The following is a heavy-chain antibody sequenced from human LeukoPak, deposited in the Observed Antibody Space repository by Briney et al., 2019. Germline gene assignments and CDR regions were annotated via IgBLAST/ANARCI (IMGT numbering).Heavy chain of an antibody. D-gene: IGHD2/OR15-2a*01. CDR2: IYHSGST. CDR3: ARRALYLGDAFDI. V-gene: IGHV4-38-2*01. Sequence: PSETLSLTCAVSGYSISSGYYWGWIRQPPGKGLEWIGSIYHSGSTYYNPSLKSRVTISVDTSKNQFSLKLSSVTAADTAVYYCARRALYLGDAFDIWGQGTMVTVSS. CDR1: GYSISSGYY. J-gene: IGHJ3*02.